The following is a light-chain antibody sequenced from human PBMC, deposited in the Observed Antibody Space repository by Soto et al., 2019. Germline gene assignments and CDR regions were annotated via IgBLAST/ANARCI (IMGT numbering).Light chain of an antibody. J-gene: IGLJ1*01. CDR1: SSDVGSYNL. CDR2: EVS. V-gene: IGLV2-23*02. CDR3: CSYAGSSTYV. Sequence: QSVLTQPASVSGSPGQSITISCTGTSSDVGSYNLVSWYQQHPGKAPKLMIYEVSKRPPGVSNRFSGSKSGNTASLTISGLRAEDEADYYCCSYAGSSTYVFGTGTKVTVL.